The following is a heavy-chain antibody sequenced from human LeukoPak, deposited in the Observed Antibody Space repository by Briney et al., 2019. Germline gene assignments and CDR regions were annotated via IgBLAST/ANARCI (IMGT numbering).Heavy chain of an antibody. D-gene: IGHD2-15*01. CDR1: GGTFSSYA. CDR3: ARDRGRGYGPPIGCSGGSCYPYDWFDP. J-gene: IGHJ5*02. V-gene: IGHV1-69*13. CDR2: IIPIFGTA. Sequence: SVKVSCKASGGTFSSYAISWVRQAPGQGLELMGGIIPIFGTANYAQKFQGRVTITADESTSTAYMELSSLRSEDTAVYYCARDRGRGYGPPIGCSGGSCYPYDWFDPWGQGTLVTVSS.